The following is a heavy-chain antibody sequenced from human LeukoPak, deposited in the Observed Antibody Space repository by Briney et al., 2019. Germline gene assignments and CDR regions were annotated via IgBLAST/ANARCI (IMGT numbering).Heavy chain of an antibody. J-gene: IGHJ4*02. Sequence: ASVKVSCKASGYTFTGYYMHWVRQAPGQGLEWMGWINPNSGGTNYAQKFQGRVTMTRDTSISTAYMELSRLRSDDTAVYYCARDLVDTAMVTPGTIDYWGQGTLVTVSS. V-gene: IGHV1-2*02. D-gene: IGHD5-18*01. CDR1: GYTFTGYY. CDR3: ARDLVDTAMVTPGTIDY. CDR2: INPNSGGT.